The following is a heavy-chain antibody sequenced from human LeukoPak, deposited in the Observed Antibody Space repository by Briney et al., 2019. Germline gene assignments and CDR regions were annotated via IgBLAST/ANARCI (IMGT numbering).Heavy chain of an antibody. J-gene: IGHJ3*02. CDR3: ARDPGYTYGYGPHDSFDI. CDR1: GFTFNTYT. D-gene: IGHD5-18*01. Sequence: GGSLRLSCAASGFTFNTYTMNWVRQAPGRGLEWISSTSSSGSYIYYADSVKGRFTISRHNAKNSLSLQMNSLRAEDTAVYYCARDPGYTYGYGPHDSFDIWGQGTMVTVSS. CDR2: TSSSGSYI. V-gene: IGHV3-21*01.